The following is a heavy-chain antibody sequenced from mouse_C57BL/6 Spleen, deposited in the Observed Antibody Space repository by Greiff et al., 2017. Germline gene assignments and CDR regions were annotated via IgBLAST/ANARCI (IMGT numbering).Heavy chain of an antibody. D-gene: IGHD4-1*02. V-gene: IGHV1-82*01. J-gene: IGHJ3*01. CDR1: GYAFSSSW. Sequence: QVQLQQSGPELVKPGASVKISCKASGYAFSSSWLNWVKQRPGQGLEWIGRIYPGDGDTYYNGKFKGKATLTADKSSSTAYMQLSSLTSEDSAVYFCASTGTGFAYWGQGTLVTVSA. CDR2: IYPGDGDT. CDR3: ASTGTGFAY.